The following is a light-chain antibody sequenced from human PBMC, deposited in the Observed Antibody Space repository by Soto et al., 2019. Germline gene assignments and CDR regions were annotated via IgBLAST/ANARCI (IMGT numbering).Light chain of an antibody. CDR1: GSDIGTYNL. CDR2: VAT. CDR3: CSYTSSSTYV. J-gene: IGLJ1*01. V-gene: IGLV2-14*02. Sequence: QSVLTQPASVSGSPGQSITISCTGTGSDIGTYNLVSWYQQHPGGVPKLIIYVATQRPSGVSNRFSGSKSGNTASLTISGLQAEDEADYYCCSYTSSSTYVFGTGTKVTVL.